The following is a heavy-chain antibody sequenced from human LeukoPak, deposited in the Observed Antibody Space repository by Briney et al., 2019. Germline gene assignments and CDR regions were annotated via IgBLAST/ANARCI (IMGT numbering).Heavy chain of an antibody. J-gene: IGHJ6*03. Sequence: PGGSLRLSCAASGFTFSSYAMSWVRQAPGKGLEWVSAISGSGGSTYYADSVKGRFTISRDNSKNTLYLQMNSLRAEDTAVYYCARGEYSGSYYYYMDVWAKGTTVTVSS. CDR1: GFTFSSYA. CDR3: ARGEYSGSYYYYMDV. D-gene: IGHD1-26*01. CDR2: ISGSGGST. V-gene: IGHV3-23*01.